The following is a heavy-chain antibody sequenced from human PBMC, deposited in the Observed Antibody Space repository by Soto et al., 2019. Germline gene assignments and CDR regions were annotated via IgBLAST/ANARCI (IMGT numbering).Heavy chain of an antibody. D-gene: IGHD2-8*01. CDR3: ARHYPYCTNGVCSGAFGL. CDR2: IDYSGST. V-gene: IGHV4-39*01. CDR1: GGSISSSSYY. Sequence: QLQLQESGPGLGKPSDTLSLTCTVSGGSISSSSYYWGWIRQPPGEGLEWIGSIDYSGSTYYNPSLKSRVPISVDTSKNQFSLKLSSVTAADSAVYYCARHYPYCTNGVCSGAFGLWGQGKMVTVSS. J-gene: IGHJ3*01.